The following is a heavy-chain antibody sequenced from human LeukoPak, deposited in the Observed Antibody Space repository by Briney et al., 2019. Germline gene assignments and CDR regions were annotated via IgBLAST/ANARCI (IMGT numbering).Heavy chain of an antibody. CDR3: AVSLTTGGYYGMDV. V-gene: IGHV1-24*01. CDR1: GYTLTKLS. D-gene: IGHD1-1*01. Sequence: ASVKVSCKVSGYTLTKLSLHWVRQAPGKGLEWMGRFDPEDGETIYARKFEGRVTMTEDTSTDTAYMELSSLRSEDTAVYFCAVSLTTGGYYGMDVWGQGTTVTVSS. J-gene: IGHJ6*02. CDR2: FDPEDGET.